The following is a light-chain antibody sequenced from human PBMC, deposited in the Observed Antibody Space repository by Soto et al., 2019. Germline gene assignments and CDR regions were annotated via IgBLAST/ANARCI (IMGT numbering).Light chain of an antibody. CDR3: QHSGDFRWT. V-gene: IGKV3-20*01. CDR2: GAS. CDR1: QSLDNC. J-gene: IGKJ1*01. Sequence: TQSPSTLSAFIGDRVTITCRASQSLDNCLAWYQQKPGQAPRLLIYGASSRATGIPDRFSGRGFGTNFTLTISRLEPEDFAVYYCQHSGDFRWTFGQGTKVDIK.